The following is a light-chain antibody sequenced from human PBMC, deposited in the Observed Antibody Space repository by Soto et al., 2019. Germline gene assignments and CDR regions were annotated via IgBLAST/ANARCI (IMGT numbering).Light chain of an antibody. J-gene: IGKJ4*01. V-gene: IGKV1-39*01. CDR3: QQSYSTPPLT. CDR2: AAS. CDR1: QSISSY. Sequence: DIQMTQSPSSLSASVGDRVTITCRASQSISSYLNWYQQKPRQAPQLLIYAASSLQSGVPSRFSGSGSGTDFSLTISSLQPEDFSTYYCQQSYSTPPLTFGGGTKVEIK.